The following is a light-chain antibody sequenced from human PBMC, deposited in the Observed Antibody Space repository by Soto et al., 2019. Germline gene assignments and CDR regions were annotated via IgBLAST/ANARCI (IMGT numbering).Light chain of an antibody. CDR2: GAS. CDR1: QTVGSN. V-gene: IGKV3-15*01. CDR3: QQYQNWPLIT. Sequence: EVVLTQSPATLSVSAGERATLSFRASQTVGSNLAWYQHRPGQAPRLLIYGASTRATGIPARFSGSGSGTEFTLTISSLQSEDFALYYCQQYQNWPLITFGQGTRLEIK. J-gene: IGKJ5*01.